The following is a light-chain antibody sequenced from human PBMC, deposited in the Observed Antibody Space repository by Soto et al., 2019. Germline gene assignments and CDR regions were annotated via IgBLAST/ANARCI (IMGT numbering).Light chain of an antibody. CDR1: QGISIY. J-gene: IGKJ2*01. Sequence: AIRMTQSPSSLSASTGDRVTITCRASQGISIYLAWYQQKPGKAPKLLIYAASTLQSGVPSRFSGSGSGTDFTLTIRCLQSEDFATYYCQQYYSYPPYTFGQGTKLEIK. V-gene: IGKV1-8*01. CDR3: QQYYSYPPYT. CDR2: AAS.